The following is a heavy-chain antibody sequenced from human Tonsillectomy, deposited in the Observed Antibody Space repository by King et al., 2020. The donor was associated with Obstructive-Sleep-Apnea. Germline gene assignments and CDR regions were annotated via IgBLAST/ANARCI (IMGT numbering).Heavy chain of an antibody. V-gene: IGHV3-30*04. Sequence: VQLVESGGGVVQPGRSLRLSCAASGFTFSSYAMHWVRQAPGKGLEWVAIISYDGSNKYYADSVKGRFTIARDNSRTTLFLQMNSLRADDTAAYYCARGNRDDFWSGPYYWGLGTLVTVSS. CDR1: GFTFSSYA. D-gene: IGHD3-3*01. J-gene: IGHJ4*02. CDR3: ARGNRDDFWSGPYY. CDR2: ISYDGSNK.